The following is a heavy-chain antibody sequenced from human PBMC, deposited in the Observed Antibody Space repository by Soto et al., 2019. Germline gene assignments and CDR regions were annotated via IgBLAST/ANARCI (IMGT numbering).Heavy chain of an antibody. D-gene: IGHD2-15*01. V-gene: IGHV5-51*01. J-gene: IGHJ6*02. CDR3: ATTGKVVAARSYYYYYGMDV. CDR2: IYPGDSDT. CDR1: GYSFTSYW. Sequence: XESLTISCKGSGYSFTSYWVGWVRQMAGKGLEWMGIIYPGDSDTRYSPSFQGQVTISADKSISTAYLQWSSLKDSDTAMYYCATTGKVVAARSYYYYYGMDVWRQGTTVTVSS.